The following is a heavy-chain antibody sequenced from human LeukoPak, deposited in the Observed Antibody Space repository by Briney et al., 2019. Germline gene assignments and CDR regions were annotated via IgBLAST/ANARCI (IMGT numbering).Heavy chain of an antibody. V-gene: IGHV4-39*07. CDR3: ARDTSYYDFWRGAGYYYMDV. Sequence: PSETLSLTCAVSGGSISSSIYYWGWIRQPPGKGLEWIGSIYYNANTYYNPSLKSRITIPVDTSKNQFSLRLSSVTAADTAVYYCARDTSYYDFWRGAGYYYMDVWGKGTTVTVSS. CDR2: IYYNANT. CDR1: GGSISSSIYY. J-gene: IGHJ6*03. D-gene: IGHD3-3*01.